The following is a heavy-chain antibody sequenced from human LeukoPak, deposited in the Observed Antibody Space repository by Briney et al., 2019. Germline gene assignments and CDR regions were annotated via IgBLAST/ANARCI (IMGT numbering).Heavy chain of an antibody. J-gene: IGHJ6*03. CDR1: GFTFDDYG. CDR2: INWNGGST. D-gene: IGHD3-22*01. V-gene: IGHV3-20*01. Sequence: GGSLRLSCAASGFTFDDYGMSWVRQAPGKGLEWVSGINWNGGSTGYADSVKGRFTISRDNAKNSLYLQMNSLRAEDTALYDCARDGYYYDSSGPDEDSYYYYMDVWGKGTTVTVSS. CDR3: ARDGYYYDSSGPDEDSYYYYMDV.